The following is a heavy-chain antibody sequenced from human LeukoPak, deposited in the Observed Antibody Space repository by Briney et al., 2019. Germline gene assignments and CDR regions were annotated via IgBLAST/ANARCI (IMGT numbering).Heavy chain of an antibody. CDR3: AKDLSYTSGSSDY. J-gene: IGHJ4*02. D-gene: IGHD6-19*01. V-gene: IGHV3-23*01. CDR1: GFTFSAFA. CDR2: ITSDGDNT. Sequence: GGSLRLSCAASGFTFSAFAMTWVRQAPGKGLEWVSTITSDGDNTYSADSVKGRITFSRDNSKNTLSLQLRSLRAEDTAVYYCAKDLSYTSGSSDYWGQGTLVTVSS.